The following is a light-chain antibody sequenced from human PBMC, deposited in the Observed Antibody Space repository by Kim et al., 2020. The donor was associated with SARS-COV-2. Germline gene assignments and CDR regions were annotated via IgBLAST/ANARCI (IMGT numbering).Light chain of an antibody. CDR3: QKYNSAPWT. V-gene: IGKV1-27*01. J-gene: IGKJ1*01. CDR1: QDIANS. Sequence: AAVGDRVTITCRASQDIANSLAWYQQKPGKVPKVLIYAASALQSGVPSRFSGSGSGTEFTLTSGSLQTEDVATYCCQKYNSAPWTFGPGTKVDIK. CDR2: AAS.